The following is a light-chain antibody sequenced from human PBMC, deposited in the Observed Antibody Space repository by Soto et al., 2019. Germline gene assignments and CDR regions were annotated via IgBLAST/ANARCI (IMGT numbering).Light chain of an antibody. J-gene: IGKJ1*01. CDR2: DAS. CDR3: QQYNSYSWT. CDR1: QSISGY. V-gene: IGKV1-5*01. Sequence: EIQKTQSPSSLSASVGDSFTLTCRASQSISGYLNWYQQKPGKAPKLLIYDASSLESGVPSRFSGSGSGTEFTLTISSLQPDDFATYYCQQYNSYSWTFGQGTKVDIK.